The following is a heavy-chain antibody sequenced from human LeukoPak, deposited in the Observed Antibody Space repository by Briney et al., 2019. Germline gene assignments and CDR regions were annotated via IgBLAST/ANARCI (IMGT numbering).Heavy chain of an antibody. V-gene: IGHV3-23*01. CDR3: VKGRGNYDILTGATPFDY. CDR1: GFTFSSYA. CDR2: ISGSGGST. Sequence: GSLRLSCAASGFTFSSYAMSWVRQAPGKGLEWVSAISGSGGSTYYADSVKGRFTISRDNSKNTLYLQMNSLRAEDTAVYYCVKGRGNYDILTGATPFDYWGQGTLVTVSS. J-gene: IGHJ4*02. D-gene: IGHD3-9*01.